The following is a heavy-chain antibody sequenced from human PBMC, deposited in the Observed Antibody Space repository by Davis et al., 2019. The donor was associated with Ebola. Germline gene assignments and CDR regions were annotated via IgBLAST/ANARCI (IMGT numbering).Heavy chain of an antibody. Sequence: PSETLSLTCAISGDSVSINSAGWNWIRQSPSRGLEWLGRTYYNSKWYNDYAASVKSRITVNPDTSKNQFSLLLNSVTPEDTAVYYCARGWLRTGLDYWGQGTLVTVSS. J-gene: IGHJ4*02. D-gene: IGHD5-12*01. CDR3: ARGWLRTGLDY. V-gene: IGHV6-1*01. CDR2: TYYNSKWYN. CDR1: GDSVSINSAG.